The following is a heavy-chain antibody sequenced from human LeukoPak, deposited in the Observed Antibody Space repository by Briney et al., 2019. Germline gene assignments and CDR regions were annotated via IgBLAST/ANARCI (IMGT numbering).Heavy chain of an antibody. D-gene: IGHD1-26*01. J-gene: IGHJ4*02. CDR1: GFTFSSYA. V-gene: IGHV3-23*01. CDR2: ISGSGVST. Sequence: GGSLRLSCAASGFTFSSYAMSWVRQAPGKGLEWVSIISGSGVSTYYADSVKGRFTISRDNAKNSLHLQMNSLRAEDTAVYYCARGSGSYQIFDYWGQGTLATVSS. CDR3: ARGSGSYQIFDY.